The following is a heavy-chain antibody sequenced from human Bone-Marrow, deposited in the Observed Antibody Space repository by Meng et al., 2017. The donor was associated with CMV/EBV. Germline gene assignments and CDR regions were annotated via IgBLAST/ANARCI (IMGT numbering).Heavy chain of an antibody. CDR2: IYYSGST. CDR1: GGSISSYY. Sequence: SETLSLTCTVSGGSISSYYWSWIRQPPGKGLEWIGYIYYSGSTNYNPSLKSRVTISVDTSKNQFSLKLSSVTAADTAVYYCARGSYSTDYYFHYWGQGTLDTVSS. D-gene: IGHD6-13*01. V-gene: IGHV4-59*01. CDR3: ARGSYSTDYYFHY. J-gene: IGHJ4*02.